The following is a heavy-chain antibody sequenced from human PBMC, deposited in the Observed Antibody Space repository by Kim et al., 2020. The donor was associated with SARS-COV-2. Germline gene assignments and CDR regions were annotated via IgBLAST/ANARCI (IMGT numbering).Heavy chain of an antibody. CDR2: ISGDSRDI. CDR1: GFTFSKFY. V-gene: IGHV3-11*06. D-gene: IGHD6-6*01. CDR3: SRDPRPLDF. Sequence: GGSLRLSCEASGFTFSKFYMTWLRQAPGRSLEWLSYISGDSRDISYADSVKGRFTISRDNGKNSLYLQMNSLRVEDTAVYYCSRDPRPLDFWGQGTLVTVCS. J-gene: IGHJ4*02.